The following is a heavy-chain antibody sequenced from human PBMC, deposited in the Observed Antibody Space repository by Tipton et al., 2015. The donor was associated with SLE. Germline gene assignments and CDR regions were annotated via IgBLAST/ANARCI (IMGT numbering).Heavy chain of an antibody. V-gene: IGHV4-4*08. J-gene: IGHJ3*02. D-gene: IGHD3-10*01. CDR1: NESLSGFY. Sequence: LRLSCAVYNESLSGFYWSWIRQPPGKGLEWVGHIYSRGNTNYNPSLKSRVTISVDTSNNQFSLKLNSVTAADTAVYYCARKQWFGELSAFDIWGQGTMVTVSS. CDR2: IYSRGNT. CDR3: ARKQWFGELSAFDI.